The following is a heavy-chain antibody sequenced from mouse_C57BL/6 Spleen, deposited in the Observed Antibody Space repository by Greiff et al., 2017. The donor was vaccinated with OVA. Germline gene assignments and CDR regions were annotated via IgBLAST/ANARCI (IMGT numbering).Heavy chain of an antibody. V-gene: IGHV1-26*01. D-gene: IGHD2-5*01. CDR3: ARSIVTNDY. J-gene: IGHJ2*01. Sequence: EVKLQQSGPELVKPGASVKISCKASGYTFTDYYMNWVKQSHGKSLEWIGDINPNNGGTSYNQKFKGKATLTVDKSSSTAYMELRSLTSEDSAVYYCARSIVTNDYWGQGTTLTVSS. CDR1: GYTFTDYY. CDR2: INPNNGGT.